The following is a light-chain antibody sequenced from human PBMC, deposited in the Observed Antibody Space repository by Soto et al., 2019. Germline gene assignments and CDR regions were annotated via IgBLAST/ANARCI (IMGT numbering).Light chain of an antibody. J-gene: IGKJ1*01. CDR2: DTS. CDR3: QHFNSYPWT. V-gene: IGKV1-13*02. CDR1: QDISSA. Sequence: GDRVTITCRASQDISSALAWYQQKPGKAPKLLIYDTSTLESGVPSRFSGSGSGTDFTLTISSLQPEDFATYYCQHFNSYPWTFGQGTKVVI.